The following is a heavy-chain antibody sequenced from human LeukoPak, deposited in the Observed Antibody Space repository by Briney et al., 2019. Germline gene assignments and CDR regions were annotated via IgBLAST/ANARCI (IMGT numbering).Heavy chain of an antibody. CDR1: GFTSSDYY. D-gene: IGHD2-15*01. CDR3: ARALRYCSGSTCYSRVDY. V-gene: IGHV3-11*01. CDR2: ISSSGSTI. J-gene: IGHJ4*02. Sequence: GGSLRLSCAASGFTSSDYYMSWIRQAPGKGLEWVSYISSSGSTIYYADSVKGRFTISRDNAKNSLYLQMNSLRAEDTAVYYCARALRYCSGSTCYSRVDYWGQGTLVTVSS.